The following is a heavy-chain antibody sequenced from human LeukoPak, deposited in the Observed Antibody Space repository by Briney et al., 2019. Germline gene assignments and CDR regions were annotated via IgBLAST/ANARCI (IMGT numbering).Heavy chain of an antibody. D-gene: IGHD3-9*01. Sequence: GASVKVSCKASGGPLNTYVIDWVRQAPGHGLEWMGRIIPLFGAPSYAQRFQGNVTISADKSTDTTYMELTRLTSEDTAVYYCTMGPTASLGRPFERWGRGTLVTVSS. CDR2: IIPLFGAP. CDR3: TMGPTASLGRPFER. V-gene: IGHV1-69*06. J-gene: IGHJ4*02. CDR1: GGPLNTYV.